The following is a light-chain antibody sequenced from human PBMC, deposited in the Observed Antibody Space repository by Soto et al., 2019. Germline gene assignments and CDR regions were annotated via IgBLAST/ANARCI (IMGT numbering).Light chain of an antibody. Sequence: EKVMTQSPATPSMSPGERATLSCRASQSVGSFLAWYQQKPGQAPRLLIYGASTRATGIPARFSGSESGTEFTLTISSLQSEDFAVYYCQQYTNWPSWTFGQGTKVDIK. V-gene: IGKV3-15*01. CDR1: QSVGSF. J-gene: IGKJ1*01. CDR2: GAS. CDR3: QQYTNWPSWT.